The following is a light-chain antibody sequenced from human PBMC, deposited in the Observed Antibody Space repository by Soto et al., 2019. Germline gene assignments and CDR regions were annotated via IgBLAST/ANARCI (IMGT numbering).Light chain of an antibody. CDR3: CSYTSSTTYV. Sequence: ALAQPASVSGSPEQSITISCTGTSSDVGSYNYVSWYQQHPGKAPKLMIYEVTNRPSGVSNRFSAFKSGNTASLTISGLQAEDEADYYCCSYTSSTTYVFGTGTKVTVL. CDR2: EVT. CDR1: SSDVGSYNY. V-gene: IGLV2-14*01. J-gene: IGLJ1*01.